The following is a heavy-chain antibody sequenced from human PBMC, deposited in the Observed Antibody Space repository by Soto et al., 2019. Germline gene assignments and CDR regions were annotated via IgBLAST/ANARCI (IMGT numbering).Heavy chain of an antibody. CDR2: IYYSGNT. D-gene: IGHD7-27*01. V-gene: IGHV4-39*01. CDR3: ARLYWGRYFDL. CDR1: GGSIISHN. Sequence: SETLSLTCSDSGGSIISHNWGWIRLPPGKGLEWIGSIYYSGNTYYNPSLKSRVTISVDTSENQFSLKLSSVTAADTAVFYCARLYWGRYFDLWGRGTLVTVSS. J-gene: IGHJ2*01.